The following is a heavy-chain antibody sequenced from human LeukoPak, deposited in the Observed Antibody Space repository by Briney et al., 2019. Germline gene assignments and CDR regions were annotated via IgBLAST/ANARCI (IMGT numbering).Heavy chain of an antibody. CDR1: GGTFSSYA. V-gene: IGHV1-69*04. D-gene: IGHD2-15*01. CDR2: IIPILGIA. J-gene: IGHJ5*02. Sequence: GASVKVSCKASGGTFSSYAISWVRQAPGQGLEWMGRIIPILGIANYAQKFQGRVTITADKSTSTAYMELSSLRSEDTAVYYCASSPDIVVVVAATHFGWFDPWGQGTLVTVSS. CDR3: ASSPDIVVVVAATHFGWFDP.